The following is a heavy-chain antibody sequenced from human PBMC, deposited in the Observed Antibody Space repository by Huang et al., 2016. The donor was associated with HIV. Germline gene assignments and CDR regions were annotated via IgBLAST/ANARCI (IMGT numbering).Heavy chain of an antibody. CDR2: ITSSSASR. V-gene: IGHV3-48*01. CDR3: ARFGSYYYGSGSYLDAFDI. CDR1: GFTFSPYN. J-gene: IGHJ3*02. D-gene: IGHD3-10*01. Sequence: EVQLMESGGGLVQPGGSLRLSCAASGFTFSPYNMNWVRQATGKGLEWVSYITSSSASRYDADSVKGGFTISRYNAKNSLYLQMNSLRAEDTAVYYCARFGSYYYGSGSYLDAFDIWGQGTMVTVSS.